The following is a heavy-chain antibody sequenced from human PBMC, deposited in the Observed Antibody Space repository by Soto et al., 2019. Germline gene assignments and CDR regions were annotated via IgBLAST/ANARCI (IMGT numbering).Heavy chain of an antibody. V-gene: IGHV3-30*18. Sequence: QVQLVESGGGVVQPGRSLRLSCAASGFTFSSYGMHWVRQAPGKGLEWVAVISYDGSNKYYADSVKGRFTISRDNSKNTLYLQMNSLRAEDTAVYYCAKNHNGSGCGYWGQGTLVTVSS. CDR1: GFTFSSYG. J-gene: IGHJ4*02. CDR3: AKNHNGSGCGY. D-gene: IGHD6-19*01. CDR2: ISYDGSNK.